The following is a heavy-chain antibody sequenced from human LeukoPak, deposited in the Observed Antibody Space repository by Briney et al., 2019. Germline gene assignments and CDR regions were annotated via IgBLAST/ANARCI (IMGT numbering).Heavy chain of an antibody. Sequence: SVKVSCKASGGTFSSYAISWVRQAPGQGLEWMGGIIPIFGTANYAQKFQGRVTITAAESTSTAYMELSSLRSEDTAVYYCARDKRRYYYDSSGRLFDYWGQGTLVTVSS. V-gene: IGHV1-69*13. CDR2: IIPIFGTA. D-gene: IGHD3-22*01. CDR3: ARDKRRYYYDSSGRLFDY. CDR1: GGTFSSYA. J-gene: IGHJ4*02.